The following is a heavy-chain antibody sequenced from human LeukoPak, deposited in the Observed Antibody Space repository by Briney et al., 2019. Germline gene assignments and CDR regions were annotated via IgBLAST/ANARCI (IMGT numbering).Heavy chain of an antibody. CDR1: GGTFSSYA. CDR2: IIPIFGTA. D-gene: IGHD3-22*01. CDR3: ARCYCDSSGYHFDY. J-gene: IGHJ4*02. V-gene: IGHV1-69*13. Sequence: SVKVSCKASGGTFSSYANSWVRQAPGQGLEWMGGIIPIFGTANYAQKFQGRVTITADESTSTAYMELSSLRSEDTAVYYCARCYCDSSGYHFDYWGQGTPVTVSS.